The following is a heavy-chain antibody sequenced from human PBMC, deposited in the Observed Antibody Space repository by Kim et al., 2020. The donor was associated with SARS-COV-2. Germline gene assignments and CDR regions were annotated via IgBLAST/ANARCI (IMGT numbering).Heavy chain of an antibody. J-gene: IGHJ4*01. CDR2: ISGNGVTT. CDR3: AKKVGRSHWYYGFDY. D-gene: IGHD1-7*01. CDR1: GFTFNNYA. V-gene: IGHV3-23*01. Sequence: GGSLRLSCAASGFTFNNYAMSWVRQAPGKGLEWVSVISGNGVTTYYADSVKGRFTISRDNSKNTLSLQMNSLRAEDTAVYYCAKKVGRSHWYYGFDYWG.